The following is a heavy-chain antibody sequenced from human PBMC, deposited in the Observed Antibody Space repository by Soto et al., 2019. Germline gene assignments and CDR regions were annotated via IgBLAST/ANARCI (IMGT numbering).Heavy chain of an antibody. CDR2: ISSSSFTI. D-gene: IGHD3-3*01. J-gene: IGHJ4*02. V-gene: IGHV3-48*01. Sequence: EVHLVESGGRLVQPGGSLRLSCAASGFRFSDYSMNWVRQAPGRGLEWVSYISSSSFTIHYADSVEGRFAISRDNAKNSLYQQMNSLRVEDTAVYYCARDYNDFWSDHFDYWGQGALVTVSS. CDR1: GFRFSDYS. CDR3: ARDYNDFWSDHFDY.